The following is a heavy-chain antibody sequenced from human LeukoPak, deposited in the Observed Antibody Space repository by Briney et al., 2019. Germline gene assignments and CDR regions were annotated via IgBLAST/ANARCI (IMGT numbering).Heavy chain of an antibody. D-gene: IGHD2-2*01. Sequence: PGGSLRLSCAASGFTFSSYAMHWVRQAPGKGLEWVSSIISSSSFIYYADSVKGRFTISRDNAKDSLYLQMNSPRAEDTAVYYCARDFGGYCSSSSCYLGFLDYWGQGTLVTVSS. J-gene: IGHJ4*02. CDR2: IISSSSFI. CDR3: ARDFGGYCSSSSCYLGFLDY. V-gene: IGHV3-21*03. CDR1: GFTFSSYA.